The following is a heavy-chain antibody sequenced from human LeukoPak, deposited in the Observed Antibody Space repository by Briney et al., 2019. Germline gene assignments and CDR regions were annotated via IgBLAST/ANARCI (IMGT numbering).Heavy chain of an antibody. J-gene: IGHJ4*02. CDR1: GGSISSYY. CDR2: IYYSGST. Sequence: SSETLSLTCTVSGGSISSYYWSWIRQPPGKGLEWIGYIYYSGSTNYNPFLKSRVTISVDTSKNQFSLKLSSVTAADTAVYYCAGASYDSSGVHWGQGTLVTVSS. D-gene: IGHD3-22*01. CDR3: AGASYDSSGVH. V-gene: IGHV4-59*01.